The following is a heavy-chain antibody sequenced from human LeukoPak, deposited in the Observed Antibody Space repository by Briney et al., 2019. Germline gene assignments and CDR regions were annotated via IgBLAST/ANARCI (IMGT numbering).Heavy chain of an antibody. D-gene: IGHD6-13*01. J-gene: IGHJ4*02. CDR1: GDSVSSNSAA. V-gene: IGHV6-1*01. CDR3: ARDPDSIAAAGKTFDY. CDR2: TYYRSKWYN. Sequence: SQTLSLTCAISGDSVSSNSAAWNWIRQSPSRGLEWLGRTYYRSKWYNDYAISVKSRITINPDTSKNHFSLQLNSVTPEDTAVYYCARDPDSIAAAGKTFDYWGQGTLVTVSS.